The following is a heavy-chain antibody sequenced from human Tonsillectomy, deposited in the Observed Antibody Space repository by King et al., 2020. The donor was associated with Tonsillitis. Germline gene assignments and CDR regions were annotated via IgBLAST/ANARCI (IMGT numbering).Heavy chain of an antibody. CDR1: GGSISSYY. Sequence: VQLQESGPGLVKPSETLSLTCTVSGGSISSYYWSWIRPPPGKGLEWIGYIYYSGSTNYNPSLKSRVTISVDTSKNQFSLKLSSVTAADTAVYYCARDYYDSSGYPDAFDIWGQGTMVTVSS. V-gene: IGHV4-59*01. D-gene: IGHD3-22*01. CDR2: IYYSGST. J-gene: IGHJ3*02. CDR3: ARDYYDSSGYPDAFDI.